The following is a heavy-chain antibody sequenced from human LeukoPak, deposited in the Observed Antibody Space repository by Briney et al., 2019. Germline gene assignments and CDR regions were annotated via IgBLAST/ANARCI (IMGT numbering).Heavy chain of an antibody. CDR2: IRYDGSNK. D-gene: IGHD6-13*01. Sequence: GGSLRLSCPASAFTFSTYGMHWVRQAPGKGLEWVAFIRYDGSNKYYADSVKGRFTISRDNSKNTLWLQMNSLRSEDTAIYYCAKGYDSGWYGFDYWGQGTLVTVSS. CDR3: AKGYDSGWYGFDY. J-gene: IGHJ4*02. CDR1: AFTFSTYG. V-gene: IGHV3-30*02.